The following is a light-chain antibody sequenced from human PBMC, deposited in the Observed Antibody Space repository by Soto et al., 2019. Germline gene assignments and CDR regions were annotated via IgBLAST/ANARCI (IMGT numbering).Light chain of an antibody. CDR2: DVN. Sequence: QSALTQPRSVSGSPGQSVTISCTGTSSDVGNYNYVSWYQQHPGKAPKVMIYDVNKCPSGVPDRFSGSKSGNTASLTISGLQAEDEADYYCCSYAGSYTWVFGGGTKLTVL. CDR3: CSYAGSYTWV. J-gene: IGLJ3*02. V-gene: IGLV2-11*01. CDR1: SSDVGNYNY.